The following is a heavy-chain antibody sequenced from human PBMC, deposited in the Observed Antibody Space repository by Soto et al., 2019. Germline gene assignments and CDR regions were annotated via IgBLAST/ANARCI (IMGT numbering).Heavy chain of an antibody. V-gene: IGHV4-59*08. Sequence: SETLSLTCTVSGGSISSYYWSWIRQPPGKGLEWIGYIYYSATTNYNPSLKSRVTISVDTSKNQFSLKLSSVTAADTAVYYCARHFSVDYFDYWSQGALVTVSS. CDR3: ARHFSVDYFDY. CDR1: GGSISSYY. J-gene: IGHJ4*02. CDR2: IYYSATT.